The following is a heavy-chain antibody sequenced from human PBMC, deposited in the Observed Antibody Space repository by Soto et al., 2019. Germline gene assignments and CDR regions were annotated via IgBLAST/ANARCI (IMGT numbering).Heavy chain of an antibody. CDR1: GSSFSTYD. D-gene: IGHD2-21*02. CDR3: AREMTVPFRWYFDL. V-gene: IGHV3-13*01. Sequence: EVQLVESGGGLVQPGGSLRLSCAASGSSFSTYDMHWVRQAPGKGLEWLSAIGRGGDTYYAGSVKGRFTISTENAKNSLYLQMSSLGVGDTAVYYCAREMTVPFRWYFDLWGRGTLVTVSS. CDR2: IGRGGDT. J-gene: IGHJ2*01.